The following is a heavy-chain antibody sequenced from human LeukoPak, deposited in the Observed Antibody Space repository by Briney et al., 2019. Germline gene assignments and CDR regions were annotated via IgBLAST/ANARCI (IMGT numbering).Heavy chain of an antibody. CDR2: IIPIFGTA. J-gene: IGHJ6*03. CDR1: GGTFSSYA. V-gene: IGHV1-69*05. CDR3: ARGEYYYDSTGDYYYYMDV. Sequence: SVKVSCKASGGTFSSYAISWVRQAPGQGLEWMGGIIPIFGTANYAQKIQGRVTITTDESTSTAYMELSSLRSEDTAVYYCARGEYYYDSTGDYYYYMDVWGKGTTVTVSS. D-gene: IGHD3-22*01.